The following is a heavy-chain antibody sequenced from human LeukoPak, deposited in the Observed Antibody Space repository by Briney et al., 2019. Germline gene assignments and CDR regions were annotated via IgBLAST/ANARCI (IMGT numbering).Heavy chain of an antibody. CDR1: GGSISSGSYY. J-gene: IGHJ3*02. Sequence: PSETLSLTCTVSGGSISSGSYYWNWIRQPAGKALEWIGRIYTSGSTNYNPSLKSRVTISVDTSKNQFSLKMGSVTAADTAMYYCASYCSSTSCYSAAFDIWGQGTMVTVSS. CDR2: IYTSGST. V-gene: IGHV4-61*02. D-gene: IGHD2-2*01. CDR3: ASYCSSTSCYSAAFDI.